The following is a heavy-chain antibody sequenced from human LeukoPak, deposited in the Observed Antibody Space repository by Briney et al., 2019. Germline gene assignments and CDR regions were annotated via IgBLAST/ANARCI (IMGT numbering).Heavy chain of an antibody. J-gene: IGHJ4*02. D-gene: IGHD5-18*01. CDR1: GGSFSGYY. Sequence: PSETLSLTCAVHGGSFSGYYWSWIRQPPGKGLEWIGEINHSGSTNYNPSLKSRVTISVDTSKNQFSLKLSSVTAADTAVYYCARGVDTAMVRPLDYWGQGTLVTVSS. CDR3: ARGVDTAMVRPLDY. CDR2: INHSGST. V-gene: IGHV4-34*01.